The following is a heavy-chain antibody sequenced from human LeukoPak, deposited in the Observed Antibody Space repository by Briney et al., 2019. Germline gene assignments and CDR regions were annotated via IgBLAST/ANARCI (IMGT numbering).Heavy chain of an antibody. CDR1: GGSISSGSYY. Sequence: SETLSLTCTVSGGSISSGSYYWNWIWQPAGEGLEWIGRIYTSGSTNYNPSLKSRVTISVDTSKNQFSLNLTSVTAADTAVYYCARGAPPQNWGQGALVTVSS. CDR3: ARGAPPQN. V-gene: IGHV4-61*02. J-gene: IGHJ4*02. CDR2: IYTSGST.